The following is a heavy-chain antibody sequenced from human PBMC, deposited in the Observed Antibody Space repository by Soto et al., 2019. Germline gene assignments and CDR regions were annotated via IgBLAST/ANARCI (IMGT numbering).Heavy chain of an antibody. V-gene: IGHV4-30-4*01. J-gene: IGHJ4*02. CDR1: GGSISSGDYY. Sequence: SETLSLTCTVSGGSISSGDYYWSWIRQPPGKGLEWIGYIYYSGSTCYNPSLKSRVTISVDTSKNQFSLKLSSVTAADTAVYYCASFSMQLASDLDYWGQGTLVTVSS. D-gene: IGHD6-13*01. CDR2: IYYSGST. CDR3: ASFSMQLASDLDY.